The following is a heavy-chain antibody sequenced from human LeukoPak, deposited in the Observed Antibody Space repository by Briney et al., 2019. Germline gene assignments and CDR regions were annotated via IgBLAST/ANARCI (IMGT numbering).Heavy chain of an antibody. V-gene: IGHV1-69*13. J-gene: IGHJ2*01. Sequence: SVKVSCKASGGTFSSHAISWVRQAPGQGLEWMGGIIPIFGTANYAQKFQGRVTIIADESTSTVYMELSGLRSEDTAVYYCARDPRYKVPVVISNWYFDLWGRGTLVTVSS. CDR1: GGTFSSHA. CDR3: ARDPRYKVPVVISNWYFDL. D-gene: IGHD2-2*01. CDR2: IIPIFGTA.